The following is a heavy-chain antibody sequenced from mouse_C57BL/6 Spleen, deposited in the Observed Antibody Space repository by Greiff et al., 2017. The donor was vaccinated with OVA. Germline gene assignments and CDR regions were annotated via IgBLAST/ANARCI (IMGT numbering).Heavy chain of an antibody. V-gene: IGHV5-4*01. CDR1: GFTFSSYA. D-gene: IGHD2-1*01. CDR3: ARDDVYYGNSWFAY. J-gene: IGHJ3*01. CDR2: ISDGGSYT. Sequence: EVKVVESGGGLVKPGGSLKLSCAASGFTFSSYAMSWVRQTPEKRLEWVATISDGGSYTYYPDNVKGRFTISRDNAKNNLYLQMSHLKSEDTAMYYCARDDVYYGNSWFAYWGQGTLVTVSA.